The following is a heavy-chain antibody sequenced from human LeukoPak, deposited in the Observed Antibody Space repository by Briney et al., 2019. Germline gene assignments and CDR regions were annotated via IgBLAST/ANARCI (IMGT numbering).Heavy chain of an antibody. J-gene: IGHJ6*03. CDR2: IYYSGST. V-gene: IGHV4-39*07. D-gene: IGHD1-7*01. Sequence: KPSETLSLTCTVSGGSISSSSYNWGWIRQPPGKGLEWIGSIYYSGSTYYNPSLKSRVTISVDTSKNQFSLKLSSVTAADTAVYYCATHPTTGTTPSYYYYYMDVWGKGTTVTVSS. CDR1: GGSISSSSYN. CDR3: ATHPTTGTTPSYYYYYMDV.